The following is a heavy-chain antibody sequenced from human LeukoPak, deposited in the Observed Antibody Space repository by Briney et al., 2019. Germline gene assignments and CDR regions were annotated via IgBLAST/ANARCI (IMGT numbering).Heavy chain of an antibody. CDR3: ARGTMTTVTYYFDY. D-gene: IGHD4-17*01. Sequence: PSETLSLTCTVSGGSISGFYWSWIRQTPGKGLEWIGYIYSSGSTNYNPSLKSRVTISVDTSKNQFSLKLSSVTAADTAVYYCARGTMTTVTYYFDYWGQGTLVTVSS. V-gene: IGHV4-59*12. CDR2: IYSSGST. CDR1: GGSISGFY. J-gene: IGHJ4*02.